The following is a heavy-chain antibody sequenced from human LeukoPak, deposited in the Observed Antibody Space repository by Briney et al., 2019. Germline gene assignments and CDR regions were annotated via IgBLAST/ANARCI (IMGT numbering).Heavy chain of an antibody. CDR3: ARGDDSGYYDYFDY. J-gene: IGHJ4*02. D-gene: IGHD3-22*01. Sequence: GGSLRLSCEASGFTGSTFSSHWMSWVRQAPGKGLEWVSTIYTGGNTYYAASVKGRFTISRDFSKNTVFLHMNSLRAEDTAMYYCARGDDSGYYDYFDYWGQGALVTVSS. CDR1: GFTGSTFSSHW. V-gene: IGHV3-53*01. CDR2: IYTGGNT.